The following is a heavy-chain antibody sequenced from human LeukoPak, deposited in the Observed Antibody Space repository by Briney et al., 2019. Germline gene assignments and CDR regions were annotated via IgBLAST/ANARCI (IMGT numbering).Heavy chain of an antibody. CDR2: ISSDGNTK. CDR3: ARRRIVGSTDDAFDI. CDR1: GFTFSSYA. Sequence: PGGSLRLSCAASGFTFSSYAMHWVRQAPGKGPEWAAVISSDGNTKYYADSVKGRFTISRDNSNNTLYLQMNSLRADDTAIYYCARRRIVGSTDDAFDIWGQGTMVTLSS. J-gene: IGHJ3*02. D-gene: IGHD1-26*01. V-gene: IGHV3-30-3*01.